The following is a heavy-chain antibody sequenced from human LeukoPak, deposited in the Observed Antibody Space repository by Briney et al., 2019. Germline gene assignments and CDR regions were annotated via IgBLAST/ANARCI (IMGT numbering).Heavy chain of an antibody. CDR2: IQYDGTTE. D-gene: IGHD6-19*01. CDR3: ARGAAVAVEL. J-gene: IGHJ4*02. Sequence: GESLGLSCGASGFTLTDYNMHWVRQAPGKGLEYVAFIQYDGTTEYYADSVKGRFTMSRDRSKNMLYLQMNSLRREDTAVYYCARGAAVAVELWGQGTLATVSS. CDR1: GFTLTDYN. V-gene: IGHV3-30*02.